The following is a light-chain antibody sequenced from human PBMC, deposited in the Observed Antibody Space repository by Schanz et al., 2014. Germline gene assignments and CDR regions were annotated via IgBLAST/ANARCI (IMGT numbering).Light chain of an antibody. CDR2: GAS. Sequence: EIVLTQSPATLSLSPGERATLSCRASQSVSSTYLAWYQQKPGQAPRLLIFGASIRATGIPDRFSGSGSGKDFILNISRLEPEDFAVYYCEQYGSSPRTFCQGTRVEI. V-gene: IGKV3-20*01. CDR1: QSVSSTY. J-gene: IGKJ1*01. CDR3: EQYGSSPRT.